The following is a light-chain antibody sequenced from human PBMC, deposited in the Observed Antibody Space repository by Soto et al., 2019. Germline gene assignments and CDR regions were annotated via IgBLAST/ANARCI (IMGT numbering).Light chain of an antibody. J-gene: IGKJ2*01. Sequence: EIVLTQSPGTLSLSPGERTTLSCRASQSVSSSNLLWYQQKRGQAPRLLIYGAYKRATGIPDRFSGSGSGTDLTLTISRLEPEDFALYYCQHYGNSPPYTFGQGTKVEIK. CDR2: GAY. CDR3: QHYGNSPPYT. CDR1: QSVSSSN. V-gene: IGKV3-20*01.